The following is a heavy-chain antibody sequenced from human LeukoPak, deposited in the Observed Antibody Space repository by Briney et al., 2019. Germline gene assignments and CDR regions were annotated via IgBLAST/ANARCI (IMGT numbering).Heavy chain of an antibody. D-gene: IGHD2-15*01. V-gene: IGHV3-20*04. CDR3: ARKGSGIDY. Sequence: PGGSLRLSCAASGFTFENYGMTWVRQAPGKGLEWVSHINWSSGTIDYADSVKGRFTISRDDAKRSLYLQMNSLTAEDTALYYCARKGSGIDYWGQGALVAVSS. CDR2: INWSSGTI. CDR1: GFTFENYG. J-gene: IGHJ4*02.